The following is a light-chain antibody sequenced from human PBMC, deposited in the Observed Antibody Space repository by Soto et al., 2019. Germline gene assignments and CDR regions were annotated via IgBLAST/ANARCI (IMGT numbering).Light chain of an antibody. J-gene: IGKJ1*01. CDR1: QSVSSSY. CDR2: GAS. CDR3: QQYGSSPPT. Sequence: EIVLTQSPGTLSLSPGERATLSCRASQSVSSSYLAWYQQKPGQAPRLLIYGASSRATGIPDRFSGSGSGTDFTLTISRLEPDDFAVYYCQQYGSSPPTFGQGTNVDIK. V-gene: IGKV3-20*01.